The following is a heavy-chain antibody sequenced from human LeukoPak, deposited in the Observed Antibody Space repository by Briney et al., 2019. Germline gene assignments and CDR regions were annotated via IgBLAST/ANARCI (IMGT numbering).Heavy chain of an antibody. J-gene: IGHJ4*02. Sequence: GGSLRLSCAASGFSFSIYWMSWVRQAPGKGLEWVANIKQDGSETYYVDFVRGRFTISRDNARNTLYLQMNSLRAEDTAVYYCARDRRDNYGYNYWGQGTLVTVSS. CDR1: GFSFSIYW. D-gene: IGHD5-18*01. CDR3: ARDRRDNYGYNY. V-gene: IGHV3-7*05. CDR2: IKQDGSET.